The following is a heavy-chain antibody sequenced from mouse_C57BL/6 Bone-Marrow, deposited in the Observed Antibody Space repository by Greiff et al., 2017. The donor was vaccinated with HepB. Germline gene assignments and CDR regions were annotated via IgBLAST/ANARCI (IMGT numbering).Heavy chain of an antibody. D-gene: IGHD1-1*01. V-gene: IGHV5-6*01. Sequence: EVKLMESGGDLVKPGGSLKLSCAASGFTFSSYGMSWVRQTPDKRLEWVATISSGGSYTYYPDSVKGRFTISRDNAKNTLYLQMSSLKSEDTAMYYCARPITTVVATNFDYWGQGTTLTVSS. J-gene: IGHJ2*01. CDR1: GFTFSSYG. CDR3: ARPITTVVATNFDY. CDR2: ISSGGSYT.